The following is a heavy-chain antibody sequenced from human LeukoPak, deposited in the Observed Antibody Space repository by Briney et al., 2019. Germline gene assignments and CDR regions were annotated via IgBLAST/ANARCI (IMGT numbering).Heavy chain of an antibody. CDR1: GFSFSNYA. V-gene: IGHV3-23*01. CDR3: ASMRGYFEY. Sequence: PGGSLRLSCAASGFSFSNYAMAWVRQAPGKGLEWVSAISGTGDSTYYADSVKGRFTISRDNSKNTLYLQMNSLRAEDTAVYYCASMRGYFEYWGQGTLVTVSS. CDR2: ISGTGDST. J-gene: IGHJ4*02.